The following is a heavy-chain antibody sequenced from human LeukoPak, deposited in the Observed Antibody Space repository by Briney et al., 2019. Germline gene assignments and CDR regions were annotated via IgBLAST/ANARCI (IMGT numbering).Heavy chain of an antibody. Sequence: PSETLSLTCTVSGGSISSSSYSWGWIRQPPGKGLEWIGSIYYSGSTYYNPSLESRVTISVDTSKNQFSLKLSSVTAADTAVYYCARDAGFSYYDSSDEEDYWGQGTLVTVSS. CDR2: IYYSGST. D-gene: IGHD3-22*01. CDR1: GGSISSSSYS. V-gene: IGHV4-39*07. J-gene: IGHJ4*02. CDR3: ARDAGFSYYDSSDEEDY.